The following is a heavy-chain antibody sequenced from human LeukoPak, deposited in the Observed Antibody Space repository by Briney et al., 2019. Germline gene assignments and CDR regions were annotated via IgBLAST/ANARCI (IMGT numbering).Heavy chain of an antibody. V-gene: IGHV3-23*01. CDR1: GFTFDDYG. Sequence: SGGSLRLSCAASGFTFDDYGMSWVRQAPGKGLEWVSAISGSGGSTYYADSVKGRFTISRDNSKNTLYLQMNSLRAEDTAVYYCAKLSLFSSSWPIDDYWGQGTLVTVSS. CDR3: AKLSLFSSSWPIDDY. J-gene: IGHJ4*02. CDR2: ISGSGGST. D-gene: IGHD6-13*01.